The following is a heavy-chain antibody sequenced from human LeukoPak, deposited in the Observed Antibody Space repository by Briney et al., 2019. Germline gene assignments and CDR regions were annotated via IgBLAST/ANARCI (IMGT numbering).Heavy chain of an antibody. J-gene: IGHJ2*01. D-gene: IGHD3-22*01. V-gene: IGHV4-59*08. CDR2: IYSSGST. Sequence: SETLSLTCAVSGGPISGYYWTWIRQPPGKRPEWVGYIYSSGSTNYNPSLQSRLTMSVDTSKNQFSLKLTSVTAADTAVYYCARWVYDRSGYYPDWYFDLWGRGTLVTVSS. CDR1: GGPISGYY. CDR3: ARWVYDRSGYYPDWYFDL.